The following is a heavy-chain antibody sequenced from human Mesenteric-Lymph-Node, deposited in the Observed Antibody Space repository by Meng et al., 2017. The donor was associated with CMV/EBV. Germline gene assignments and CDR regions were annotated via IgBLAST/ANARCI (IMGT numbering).Heavy chain of an antibody. J-gene: IGHJ4*02. Sequence: GESLKISCAASGFSFDDYTMHWVRQAPGKGLEWVSLISWDGGRTYYADSLKGRFTISRDNSRNSLYLQMNSLRAEDTALYFCVKDQVGGGGNLHYYLDYWGQGTLVTVSS. V-gene: IGHV3-43*01. D-gene: IGHD4-23*01. CDR2: ISWDGGRT. CDR1: GFSFDDYT. CDR3: VKDQVGGGGNLHYYLDY.